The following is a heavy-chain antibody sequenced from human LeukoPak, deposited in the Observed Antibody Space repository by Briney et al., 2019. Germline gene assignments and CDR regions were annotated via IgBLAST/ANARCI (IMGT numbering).Heavy chain of an antibody. Sequence: ASVKVSCKASGYTFTNYGFNWVRQAPGQGLEWMGNSAYNGNTNYAQKFQDRVTMTTDTSTSTAYMELSSLRSEDTAVYYCARGYCSSTSCHQGGTFDYWGQGTLVTVSS. J-gene: IGHJ4*02. V-gene: IGHV1-18*01. CDR1: GYTFTNYG. D-gene: IGHD2-2*01. CDR3: ARGYCSSTSCHQGGTFDY. CDR2: SAYNGNT.